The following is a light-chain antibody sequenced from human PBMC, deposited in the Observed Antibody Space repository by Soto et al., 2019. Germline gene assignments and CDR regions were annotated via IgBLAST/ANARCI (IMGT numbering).Light chain of an antibody. CDR1: SGHSSYA. J-gene: IGLJ2*01. CDR3: QTWGTGMGV. CDR2: VNSDGSH. V-gene: IGLV4-69*01. Sequence: QPVLTQSPSASASLGASVKLTCTLSSGHSSYAIAWHQQQPEKGPRYLMKVNSDGSHIKGDGTSDRFSGSSSGAERHLTISSLQSEDEADYYCQTWGTGMGVFGGGTKLTVL.